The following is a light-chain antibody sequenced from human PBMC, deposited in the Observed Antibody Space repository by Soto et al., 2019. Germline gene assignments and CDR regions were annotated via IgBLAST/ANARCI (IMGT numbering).Light chain of an antibody. CDR1: QSVGSK. CDR3: QQYGRSPFT. CDR2: DAS. J-gene: IGKJ3*01. Sequence: EIVMTQSPPTLSVSPGERATLSCRASQSVGSKLAWYQQRPGQAPRLLIYDASNRATGIPARFSGSGSGTEFSLTISSLQSEDFAVYYCQQYGRSPFTFGPGTKVDIK. V-gene: IGKV3D-15*01.